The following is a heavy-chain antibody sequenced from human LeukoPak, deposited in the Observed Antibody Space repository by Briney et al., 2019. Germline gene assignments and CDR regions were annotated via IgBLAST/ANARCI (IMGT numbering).Heavy chain of an antibody. CDR2: ISWNSGSI. J-gene: IGHJ4*02. V-gene: IGHV3-9*03. CDR3: AKGADYDFWSVLGY. D-gene: IGHD3-3*01. Sequence: GGSLRLSCAASGFTFDDYAMHWVRQAPGKGLEWVSGISWNSGSIGYADSVKGRFTISRDNAKNSLYLQMNSLRAEDMALYYCAKGADYDFWSVLGYWGQGTLVTVSS. CDR1: GFTFDDYA.